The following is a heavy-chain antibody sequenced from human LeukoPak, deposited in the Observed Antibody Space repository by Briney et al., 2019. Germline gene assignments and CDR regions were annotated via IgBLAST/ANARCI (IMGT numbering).Heavy chain of an antibody. J-gene: IGHJ6*02. V-gene: IGHV1-2*02. CDR3: ARDHWQQLDYYYYGMDV. CDR1: GYTFTGYY. Sequence: GASVKVSCKASGYTFTGYYMHWVRQAPGQGLEWMGWINPNSGGTNYAQKSQGRVTMTRDTSISTAYMELSRLRSDDTAVYYCARDHWQQLDYYYYGMDVWGQGTTVTVSS. CDR2: INPNSGGT. D-gene: IGHD6-13*01.